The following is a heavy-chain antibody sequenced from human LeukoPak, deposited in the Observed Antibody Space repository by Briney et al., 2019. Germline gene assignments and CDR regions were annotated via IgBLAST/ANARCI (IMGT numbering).Heavy chain of an antibody. CDR2: ISGSGAST. J-gene: IGHJ1*01. CDR3: AKDCGGDCFSRKYFQH. D-gene: IGHD2-21*01. CDR1: GFTFSSYS. Sequence: GGSLRLSCAASGFTFSSYSMNWVRQAPGKGLEWVSAISGSGASTYYADSVKGRFTISRDSSKNTVYLQMNSLRAEDTAVYYCAKDCGGDCFSRKYFQHWGQGTLVTVSS. V-gene: IGHV3-23*01.